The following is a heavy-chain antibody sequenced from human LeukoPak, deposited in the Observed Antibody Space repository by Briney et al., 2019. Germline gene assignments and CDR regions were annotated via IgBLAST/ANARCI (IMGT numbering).Heavy chain of an antibody. CDR1: GYSFSSHY. CDR2: INPSGGST. J-gene: IGHJ4*02. Sequence: GASVKVSCKASGYSFSSHYMHWVRQAPGQGLEWMGIINPSGGSTTYAQKFRDRVTMTRDTSTTTVYMELSSLKSEDTAVYYCARWTGTTGLDYWGQGTLVTVSS. D-gene: IGHD1-1*01. V-gene: IGHV1-46*01. CDR3: ARWTGTTGLDY.